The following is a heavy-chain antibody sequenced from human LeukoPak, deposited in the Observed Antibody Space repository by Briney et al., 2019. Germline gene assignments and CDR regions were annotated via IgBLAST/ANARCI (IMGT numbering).Heavy chain of an antibody. Sequence: GGSLRLSCAASGFTFSDYYMSWIRQAPGKGLEWVSYISSSGSTIYYADSVKGRFTISRDNAKNSLYLQMNSLRAEDTAVYYCVKDQDSGAYSRFDYWGQGTLVTVSS. CDR1: GFTFSDYY. CDR3: VKDQDSGAYSRFDY. J-gene: IGHJ4*02. V-gene: IGHV3-11*01. D-gene: IGHD3-22*01. CDR2: ISSSGSTI.